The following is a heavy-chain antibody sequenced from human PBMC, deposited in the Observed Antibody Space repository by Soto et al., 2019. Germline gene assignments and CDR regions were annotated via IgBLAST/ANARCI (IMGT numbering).Heavy chain of an antibody. J-gene: IGHJ4*02. CDR3: ARDFLRGWLQLTVCDY. D-gene: IGHD5-12*01. CDR2: IKQDGSEK. V-gene: IGHV3-7*01. Sequence: GGSLRLSCAASGFTFSSYWMSWVRQAPGKGLEWVANIKQDGSEKYYVDSVKGRFTISRDNAKNSLYLQMNSLRAEDTAVYYCARDFLRGWLQLTVCDYWGQGTLVTVSS. CDR1: GFTFSSYW.